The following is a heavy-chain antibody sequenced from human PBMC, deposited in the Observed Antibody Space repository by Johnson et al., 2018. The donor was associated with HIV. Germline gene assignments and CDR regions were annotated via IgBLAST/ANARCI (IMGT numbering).Heavy chain of an antibody. Sequence: VQLVESGGGLVQPGGSLRLSCAASGFTFSSYAMHWVRQAPGKGLEYVSAISSNGGSTYYANSVKGRFTISRDNSTNTLYLQMGSLRAEDMAVYYCARGALSPAAPDAFDIWGQGTMVTVSS. CDR2: ISSNGGST. J-gene: IGHJ3*02. V-gene: IGHV3-64*01. CDR1: GFTFSSYA. D-gene: IGHD6-13*01. CDR3: ARGALSPAAPDAFDI.